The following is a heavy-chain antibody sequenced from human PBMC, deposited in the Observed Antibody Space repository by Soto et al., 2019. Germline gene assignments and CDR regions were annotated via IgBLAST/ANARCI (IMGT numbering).Heavy chain of an antibody. D-gene: IGHD5-18*01. CDR1: GYTFASYY. J-gene: IGHJ4*02. CDR2: INPSGGST. CDR3: ARATPRTWIQLWFNY. Sequence: ASVKVSCKASGYTFASYYMHWVRQAPGQGLEWMGIINPSGGSTSYAQKYQGRVTMTRDTSTSTVYMELSNLRSEDTAVYYCARATPRTWIQLWFNYWGQGTLVTVSS. V-gene: IGHV1-46*01.